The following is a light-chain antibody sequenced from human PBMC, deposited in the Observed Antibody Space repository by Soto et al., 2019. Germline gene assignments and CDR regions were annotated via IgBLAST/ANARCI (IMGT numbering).Light chain of an antibody. J-gene: IGKJ4*01. CDR3: QQTNSFPLT. Sequence: DIQMTQSPSSLSASVGDRVTITCRASQGIANWLAWYQQKPGKAPNLLIYAAYTLQSGVPSRFSGSGSGTDFTLTISCLQPEDFATYYCQQTNSFPLTFGGGTKVEIK. CDR2: AAY. CDR1: QGIANW. V-gene: IGKV1D-12*01.